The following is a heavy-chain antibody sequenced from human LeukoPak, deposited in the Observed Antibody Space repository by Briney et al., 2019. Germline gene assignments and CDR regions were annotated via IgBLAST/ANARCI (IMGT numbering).Heavy chain of an antibody. CDR2: INHSGST. CDR3: ARGTMTTVTYYFDY. Sequence: LRLSCAASGFTFSTYGMHWVRQPPGKGLEWIGEINHSGSTNYNPSLKSRVTISVDTSKNQFSLKLSSVTAADTAVYYCARGTMTTVTYYFDYWGQGTLVTVSS. V-gene: IGHV4-34*01. CDR1: GFTFSTYG. J-gene: IGHJ4*02. D-gene: IGHD4-17*01.